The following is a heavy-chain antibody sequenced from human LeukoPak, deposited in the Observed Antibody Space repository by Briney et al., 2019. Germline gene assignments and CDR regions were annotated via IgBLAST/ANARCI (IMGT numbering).Heavy chain of an antibody. Sequence: SETLSLTCTVSGGSISSSSYYWGWIRQPPGKGLEWIGSIYYSGSTYYNPSLKSRVTISVDTSKNQFSLKLSSVTAADTAVYYCAGEKRGYSYGYVDYWGQGTLVTVSS. J-gene: IGHJ4*02. D-gene: IGHD5-18*01. V-gene: IGHV4-39*07. CDR3: AGEKRGYSYGYVDY. CDR2: IYYSGST. CDR1: GGSISSSSYY.